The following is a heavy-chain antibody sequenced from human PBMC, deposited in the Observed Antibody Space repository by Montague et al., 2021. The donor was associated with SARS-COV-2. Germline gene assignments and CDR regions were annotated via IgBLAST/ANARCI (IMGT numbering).Heavy chain of an antibody. J-gene: IGHJ4*02. V-gene: IGHV4-39*07. CDR1: AGSLSSRSNY. CDR2: VDSAGST. D-gene: IGHD3-22*01. CDR3: ARDGFYYDRSGPSNFDY. Sequence: SETLSLTCTVSAGSLSSRSNYWGWIRQPPGMGLQWIGSVDSAGSTYYSPSLKSRVTVSVDTSENQFSLKLSSVTAADTAVYYCARDGFYYDRSGPSNFDYWGQGTLVTVSS.